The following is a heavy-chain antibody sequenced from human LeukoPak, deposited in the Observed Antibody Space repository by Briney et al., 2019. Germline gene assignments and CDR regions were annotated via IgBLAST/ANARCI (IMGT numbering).Heavy chain of an antibody. J-gene: IGHJ4*02. Sequence: PSETLSLTCTVSGGSISSSSYYWGWIRQPPGKGLEWIGSIYYSGSTYYNPSLKNRVTISVDTSKNQFSLKLSSVTAADTAVFYCASYYYGSGSVDYWGQGTLVTVSS. V-gene: IGHV4-39*01. D-gene: IGHD3-10*01. CDR2: IYYSGST. CDR3: ASYYYGSGSVDY. CDR1: GGSISSSSYY.